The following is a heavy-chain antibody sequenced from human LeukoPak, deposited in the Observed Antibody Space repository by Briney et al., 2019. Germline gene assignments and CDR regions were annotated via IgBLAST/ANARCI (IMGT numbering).Heavy chain of an antibody. Sequence: SETLSLTRAVYRGSLSGYYWSWIRQPPGKGLEWVGEINLSGSTNYTPPLKSRVTISVDTSKNQFSLKLSSVTAADTAVYYCARRYCSSTSCYVRRENAFDIWGQGTMVTVSS. J-gene: IGHJ3*02. V-gene: IGHV4-34*01. CDR2: INLSGST. D-gene: IGHD2-2*01. CDR1: RGSLSGYY. CDR3: ARRYCSSTSCYVRRENAFDI.